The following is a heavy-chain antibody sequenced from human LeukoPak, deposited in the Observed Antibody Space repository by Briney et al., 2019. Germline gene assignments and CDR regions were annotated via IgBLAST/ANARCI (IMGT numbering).Heavy chain of an antibody. CDR2: IIPIFGTA. Sequence: GASVKVSCKASGGTFSSYAISWVRQAPGQGLEWMGGIIPIFGTANYAQKFQGRVTITADKSTSTAYMELSSLRSEDTAVYYCARDQSGSYEELWFDPWGQGTLVTVSS. D-gene: IGHD1-26*01. CDR1: GGTFSSYA. V-gene: IGHV1-69*06. J-gene: IGHJ5*02. CDR3: ARDQSGSYEELWFDP.